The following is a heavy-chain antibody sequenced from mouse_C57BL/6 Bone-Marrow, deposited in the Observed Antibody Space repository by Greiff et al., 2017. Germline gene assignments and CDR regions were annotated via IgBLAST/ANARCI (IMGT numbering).Heavy chain of an antibody. CDR1: GYTFTSYW. V-gene: IGHV1-69*01. Sequence: QVQLQQPGAELVMPGASVKLSCKASGYTFTSYWMHWVKQRPGQGLEWIGEIDPSDSYTNYNQKFKGKSTLTVDKSSSTAYMQLSSLTSEDSAVYYCARRMYYWGQGTSVTVAS. CDR3: ARRMYY. J-gene: IGHJ4*01. CDR2: IDPSDSYT.